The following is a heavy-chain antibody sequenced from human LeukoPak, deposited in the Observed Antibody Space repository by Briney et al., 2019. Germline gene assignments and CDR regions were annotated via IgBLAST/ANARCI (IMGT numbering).Heavy chain of an antibody. CDR1: GGSIKSNNYY. J-gene: IGHJ4*02. CDR2: FHYSGSS. V-gene: IGHV4-39*01. CDR3: AGFKVVVAAGDFDY. Sequence: SETLSLTCSVSGGSIKSNNYYWAWIRQPPGKGLEWIGNFHYSGSSYYNPSLKSRATISVDTSKNQISLKLSSVTAADTAVFYCAGFKVVVAAGDFDYWGQGTLVTVSS. D-gene: IGHD2-15*01.